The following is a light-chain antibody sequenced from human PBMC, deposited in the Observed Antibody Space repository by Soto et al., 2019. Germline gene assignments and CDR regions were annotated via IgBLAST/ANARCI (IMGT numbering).Light chain of an antibody. Sequence: QSALTQPASVSGSPGQSITISCTGTSSDVGGYNYVSWYQQHPGKAPKLMIYEVSNRPSGVSNRFSGSKSGNTASLTISGLQAEDEADYYCSSYTSSSIVVFGGGTKSPS. CDR2: EVS. V-gene: IGLV2-14*01. CDR3: SSYTSSSIVV. CDR1: SSDVGGYNY. J-gene: IGLJ2*01.